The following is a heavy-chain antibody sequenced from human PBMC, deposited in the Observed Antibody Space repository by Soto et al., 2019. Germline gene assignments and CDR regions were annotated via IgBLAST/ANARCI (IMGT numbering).Heavy chain of an antibody. CDR2: INHSGST. V-gene: IGHV4-34*01. J-gene: IGHJ4*02. CDR1: GGSFSGYY. Sequence: SETLSLTCAVYGGSFSGYYWSWIRQPPGKRLEWIGEINHSGSTNYNPSLKSRVTISVDTSKNQFSLKLSSVTAADTAVYYCARGSVVAANIPHDYWGQGTLVTVSS. CDR3: ARGSVVAANIPHDY. D-gene: IGHD2-15*01.